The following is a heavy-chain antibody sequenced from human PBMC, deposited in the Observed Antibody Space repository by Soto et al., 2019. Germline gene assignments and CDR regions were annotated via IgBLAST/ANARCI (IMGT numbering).Heavy chain of an antibody. CDR2: IYWDDDK. V-gene: IGHV2-5*02. D-gene: IGHD1-1*01. CDR1: GFSLSTSGVG. J-gene: IGHJ4*02. Sequence: QITLKESGPPLVKPTQTLKLTCTFSGFSLSTSGVGVGWLRQPPGKALEWLALIYWDDDKRYSPSLESRLTITRDTSKNQVVLALTNVDPVDTATYFCAHILAGSTSGYFDYWGQGTLVAVSS. CDR3: AHILAGSTSGYFDY.